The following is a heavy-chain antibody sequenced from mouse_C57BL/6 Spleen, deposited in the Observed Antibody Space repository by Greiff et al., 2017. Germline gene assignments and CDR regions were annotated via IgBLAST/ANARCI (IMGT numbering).Heavy chain of an antibody. D-gene: IGHD1-1*01. CDR1: GYTFTDYN. V-gene: IGHV1-18*01. Sequence: VQLQQSGPELVKPGASVKIPCKASGYTFTDYNMDWVKQSHGKSLEWIGDINPNNGGTIYNQKFKGKATLTVDKSSSTAYMELRSLTSEDTAVYYCARGKYYSISTAWFAYWGQGTLVTVSA. CDR2: INPNNGGT. CDR3: ARGKYYSISTAWFAY. J-gene: IGHJ3*01.